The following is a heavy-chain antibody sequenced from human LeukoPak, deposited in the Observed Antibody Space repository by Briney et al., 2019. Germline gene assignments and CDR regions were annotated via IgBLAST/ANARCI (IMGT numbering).Heavy chain of an antibody. CDR2: MNPNSGNT. J-gene: IGHJ4*02. D-gene: IGHD3-10*01. CDR3: ARERKYYYGSGSYYTYFDY. V-gene: IGHV1-8*01. CDR1: GYTFTSYD. Sequence: ASVKVSCKASGYTFTSYDINWVRQATGQGLEWMGWMNPNSGNTGYAQKFQGRVTMTRNTSISTAYMELSSLRSEDTAVYYCARERKYYYGSGSYYTYFDYWGQGTLVTVSS.